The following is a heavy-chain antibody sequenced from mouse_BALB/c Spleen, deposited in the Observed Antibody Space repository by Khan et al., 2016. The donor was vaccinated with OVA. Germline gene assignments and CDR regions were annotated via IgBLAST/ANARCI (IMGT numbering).Heavy chain of an antibody. J-gene: IGHJ3*01. CDR3: TRLAYYYNSEGFAY. D-gene: IGHD1-1*01. CDR2: ISSGGSYT. CDR1: GFTFSTYG. V-gene: IGHV5-6*01. Sequence: EVELVESGGDLVKPGGSLKLSCAASGFTFSTYGMSWVRQTPDKRLEWVAGISSGGSYTYYPASVKGRFTISRDTAKNTLHLQLSSLRSEDTAMYYCTRLAYYYNSEGFAYWGQGTLVTVSA.